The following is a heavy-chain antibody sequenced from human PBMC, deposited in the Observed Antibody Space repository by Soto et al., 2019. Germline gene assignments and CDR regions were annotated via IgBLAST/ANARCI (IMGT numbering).Heavy chain of an antibody. D-gene: IGHD1-26*01. J-gene: IGHJ4*02. CDR1: GFTFTSSA. V-gene: IGHV1-58*01. CDR3: SSGLGATTGGIVDY. CDR2: IVVGSGNT. Sequence: SVKVSCKASGFTFTSSAVQWVRQARGQRLEWIGWIVVGSGNTNYAQKFQERVTITRDMSTSTAYMELSSLRSEDTAAYFCSSGLGATTGGIVDYWGQGTLVTVS.